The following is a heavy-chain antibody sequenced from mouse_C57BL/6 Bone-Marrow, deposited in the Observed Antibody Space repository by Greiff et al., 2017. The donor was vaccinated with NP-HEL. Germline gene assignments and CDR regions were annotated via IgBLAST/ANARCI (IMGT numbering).Heavy chain of an antibody. CDR2: INPNNGGT. CDR3: ARSGDYYGSSAGYAMDY. CDR1: GYTFTDYY. V-gene: IGHV1-26*01. J-gene: IGHJ4*01. D-gene: IGHD1-1*01. Sequence: EVQLQQSGPELVKPGASVKISCKASGYTFTDYYMNWVKQSHGKSLEWIGDINPNNGGTSYNQKFKGKATLTVDKSSSTAYMELRSLTSEDSAVYYCARSGDYYGSSAGYAMDYWGQGTSVTVSS.